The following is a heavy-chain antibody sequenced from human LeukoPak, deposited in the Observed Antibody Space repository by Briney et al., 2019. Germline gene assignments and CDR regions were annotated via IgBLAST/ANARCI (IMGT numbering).Heavy chain of an antibody. J-gene: IGHJ4*02. CDR1: GYTFTTYD. D-gene: IGHD2-21*02. V-gene: IGHV1-8*03. Sequence: ASVKVSCKASGYTFTTYDINWVRQATGQGLEWMGWINPNSGNTGYAQKFQGRVTITSDTSISTAYMELSSLRSEDTAVYYCATAPHCGGDCYGAYSFENWGQGTLVTVSS. CDR3: ATAPHCGGDCYGAYSFEN. CDR2: INPNSGNT.